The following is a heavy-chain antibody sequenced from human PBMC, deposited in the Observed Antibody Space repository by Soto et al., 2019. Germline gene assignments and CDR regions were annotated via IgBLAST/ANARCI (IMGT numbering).Heavy chain of an antibody. CDR1: GGGNLRDYR. CDR2: IIPKLGSA. CDR3: ARDTPRQYYDILTGYYGFDP. Sequence: SVKVSCKASGGGNLRDYRTTWVRRAPGQGLEWMGGIIPKLGSANYAQNFQGRVTVTADESTNTVYMELRSLRSDDTAVYYCARDTPRQYYDILTGYYGFDPWGQGTLVTVSS. J-gene: IGHJ5*02. D-gene: IGHD3-9*01. V-gene: IGHV1-69*13.